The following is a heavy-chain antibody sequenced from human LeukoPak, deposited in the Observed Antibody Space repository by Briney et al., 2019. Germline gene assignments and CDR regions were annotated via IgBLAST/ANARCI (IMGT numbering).Heavy chain of an antibody. Sequence: GGSLRLSCAAAGFTFSSYEMNWVRQAPGKGLEWVSYISSSGSTIYYADSVKGRFTISRDNAKNSLYLQMNSLRAEDTAVYYCASGKGYSGYVGSFDYWGQGTLVTVSS. CDR3: ASGKGYSGYVGSFDY. J-gene: IGHJ4*02. V-gene: IGHV3-48*03. CDR2: ISSSGSTI. D-gene: IGHD5-12*01. CDR1: GFTFSSYE.